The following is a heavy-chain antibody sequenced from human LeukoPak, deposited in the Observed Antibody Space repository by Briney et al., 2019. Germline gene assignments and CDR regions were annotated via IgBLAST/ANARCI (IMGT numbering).Heavy chain of an antibody. CDR2: IYYSGST. V-gene: IGHV4-59*01. J-gene: IGHJ5*02. CDR1: GGSISSYY. D-gene: IGHD5-24*01. CDR3: ARGVEMATIEVDWFDP. Sequence: SETLSLTCTVSGGSISSYYWSWIRQPPGNGLEWIGYIYYSGSTNYNPSLKSRVTISVDTSKNQFSLKLSSVTAADTAVYYCARGVEMATIEVDWFDPWGQGTLVTVSS.